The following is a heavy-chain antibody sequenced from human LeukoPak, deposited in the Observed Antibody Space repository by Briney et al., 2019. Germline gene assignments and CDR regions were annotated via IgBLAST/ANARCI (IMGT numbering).Heavy chain of an antibody. Sequence: ASVKVSCKASGYTFTGYYMHWVRQAPGQGLEWMGIINPSSGSSSYGHKFQGRVTLTRDTSTSTVYMELSSLRSEDTAVYYCAIEVEISTITPLNWGQGTLVTVPS. CDR3: AIEVEISTITPLN. V-gene: IGHV1-46*01. CDR1: GYTFTGYY. CDR2: INPSSGSS. J-gene: IGHJ4*02. D-gene: IGHD5-24*01.